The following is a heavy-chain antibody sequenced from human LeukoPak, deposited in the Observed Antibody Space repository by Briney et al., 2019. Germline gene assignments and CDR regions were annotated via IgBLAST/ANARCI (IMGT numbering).Heavy chain of an antibody. CDR1: GYTFTSYG. CDR2: ISAYNGNT. Sequence: AASVKVSCKASGYTFTSYGISWVRQAPGQGLEWMGWISAYNGNTNYAQKLQGRVTMTTDTSTSTAYMELRSLRSDDTAVYYCARGAFYGYDILTGYYDFLHYYYMDVWGKGTTVTISS. J-gene: IGHJ6*03. D-gene: IGHD3-9*01. V-gene: IGHV1-18*01. CDR3: ARGAFYGYDILTGYYDFLHYYYMDV.